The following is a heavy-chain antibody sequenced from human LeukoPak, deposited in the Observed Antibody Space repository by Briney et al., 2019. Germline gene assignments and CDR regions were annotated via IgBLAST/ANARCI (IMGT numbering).Heavy chain of an antibody. Sequence: SETLSLTCAVSGGSISTATFDWGWIRQAPGRDLEWIATISSSGTAYYNPPLMSRVTISVDTSMNQFSLELTSVTAADTGLFYCARFKGGTGFDYWGEGILVIVSS. CDR3: ARFKGGTGFDY. CDR2: ISSSGTA. D-gene: IGHD1-26*01. J-gene: IGHJ4*02. V-gene: IGHV4-39*01. CDR1: GGSISTATFD.